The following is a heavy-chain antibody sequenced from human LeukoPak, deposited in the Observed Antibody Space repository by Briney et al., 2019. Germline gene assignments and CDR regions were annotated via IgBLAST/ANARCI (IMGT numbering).Heavy chain of an antibody. CDR1: GGTFSSYA. D-gene: IGHD3-10*01. V-gene: IGHV1-69*05. Sequence: GSSVKDSCKASGGTFSSYAISWVRQAPGQGLEWMGGIIPIFGTANYAQKLQGRVTITTDESTSTAYMELSSLRSEDTAVYYCARGSGVSRNTMVRGVMIPHYWGQGTLVTVSS. J-gene: IGHJ4*02. CDR3: ARGSGVSRNTMVRGVMIPHY. CDR2: IIPIFGTA.